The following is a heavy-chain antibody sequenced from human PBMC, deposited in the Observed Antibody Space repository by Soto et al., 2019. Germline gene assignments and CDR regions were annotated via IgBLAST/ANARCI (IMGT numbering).Heavy chain of an antibody. V-gene: IGHV1-69*18. D-gene: IGHD6-6*01. J-gene: IGHJ4*02. CDR1: GGSFSNSA. CDR3: ARPSGLLGQFSALVDY. Sequence: QVQLVQSGSEVRRPGSSVKVSCKASGGSFSNSAIAWVRQAPGQGLEWLGMIISIFTTTNYAQKFKDSLTSTADGSTSTAYMELSDLKSEDTAVYFCARPSGLLGQFSALVDYWGQGTLVTVSS. CDR2: IISIFTTT.